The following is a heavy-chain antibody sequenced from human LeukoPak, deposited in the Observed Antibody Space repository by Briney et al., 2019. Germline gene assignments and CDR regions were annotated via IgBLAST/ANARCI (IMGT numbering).Heavy chain of an antibody. CDR3: ARGRAAAGLYYYYGMDV. CDR2: MNPNSGNT. Sequence: ASVKVSCKASGYTFTGYYMHWVRQTAGQGLEWMGWMNPNSGNTGYAQKFQGRVTMTRNTSISTAYMELSSLRSEDTAVYYCARGRAAAGLYYYYGMDVWGQGTTVTVSS. V-gene: IGHV1-8*02. CDR1: GYTFTGYY. D-gene: IGHD6-13*01. J-gene: IGHJ6*02.